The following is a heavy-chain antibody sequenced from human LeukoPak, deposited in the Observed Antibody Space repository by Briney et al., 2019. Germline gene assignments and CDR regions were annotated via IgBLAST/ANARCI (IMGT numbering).Heavy chain of an antibody. CDR1: GGSISSSSYY. V-gene: IGHV4-39*01. J-gene: IGHJ3*02. CDR2: IYYSGST. D-gene: IGHD3-22*01. CDR3: ARIRTMIVVPGAFDI. Sequence: SETLSLTCTVSGGSISSSSYYWGWIRQPPGKGLEWIGSIYYSGSTYYNPSLKSRVTISVDTSKNQFSLKLSSVTAADTAVYYCARIRTMIVVPGAFDIWGQGTMVTVSS.